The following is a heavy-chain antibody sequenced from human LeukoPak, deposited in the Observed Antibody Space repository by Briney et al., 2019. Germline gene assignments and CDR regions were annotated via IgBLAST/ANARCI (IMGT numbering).Heavy chain of an antibody. V-gene: IGHV1-2*02. D-gene: IGHD5-12*01. CDR1: GYTFTGYY. Sequence: ASVKVSCKASGYTFTGYYMHWVRQAPGQGLEWMGWINPNSGGTNYAQKFQGRVTMTRDTSISTAYMELSRLRSDDTALYYCARDVGLGGYDLGANFDYWGQGTLVTVSS. CDR2: INPNSGGT. J-gene: IGHJ4*02. CDR3: ARDVGLGGYDLGANFDY.